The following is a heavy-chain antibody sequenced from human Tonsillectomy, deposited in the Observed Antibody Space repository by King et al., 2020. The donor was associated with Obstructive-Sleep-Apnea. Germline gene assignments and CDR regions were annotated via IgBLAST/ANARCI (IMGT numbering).Heavy chain of an antibody. D-gene: IGHD5-24*01. J-gene: IGHJ6*02. CDR2: IIPFFGIA. V-gene: IGHV1-69*17. CDR3: ARSRKEMATIGDYYYGMDV. CDR1: GGTFSSYA. Sequence: VQLVQSGAEVKNSGSSVKVSCKASGGTFSSYAISWVRQAPGQGLEWMGGIIPFFGIANYAQKSQGRVTITADKSTSTAYMELSSLRSEDTAVYYCARSRKEMATIGDYYYGMDVWGQGTTVTVSS.